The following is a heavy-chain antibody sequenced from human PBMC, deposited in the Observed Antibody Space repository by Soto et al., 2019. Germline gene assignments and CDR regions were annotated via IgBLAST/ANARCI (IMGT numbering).Heavy chain of an antibody. CDR2: TASNRSIT. CDR3: AREFTSSTVDY. Sequence: PGGSQSLSCIASGFPFSSYGMHWVRQTPGKGLVWVSETASNRSITTYADSVKGRFTISRDNAKSSLYLQMNSLRAEDTAVYYCAREFTSSTVDYWGQGTMVTV. V-gene: IGHV3-74*03. CDR1: GFPFSSYG. D-gene: IGHD6-13*01. J-gene: IGHJ4*02.